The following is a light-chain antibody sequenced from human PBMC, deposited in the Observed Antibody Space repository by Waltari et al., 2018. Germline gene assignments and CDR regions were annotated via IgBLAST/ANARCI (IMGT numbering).Light chain of an antibody. Sequence: ETVMMQSPGTLSLSPGERATLSCRASENVKRNSLVWYQQKPGQAPRLLIYGASSRATGIPDRFSGSGSGTDFTLTISRVEPEDIAVYYCLQYGNSPGTFGQGSKLQIK. CDR2: GAS. CDR1: ENVKRNS. J-gene: IGKJ2*01. CDR3: LQYGNSPGT. V-gene: IGKV3-20*01.